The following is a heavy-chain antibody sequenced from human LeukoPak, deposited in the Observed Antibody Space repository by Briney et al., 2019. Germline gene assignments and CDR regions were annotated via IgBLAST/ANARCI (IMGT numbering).Heavy chain of an antibody. Sequence: GGSLRLSCAASGFIFSSYAMSWVRQAPGKGLEWVSGISGSGGTTYYADSVKGRFTISRDNSKNTLYLQMNSLRAEDTAVYYCEKDVECGSSRYVPWGSDYWGQGTMVTVSS. CDR1: GFIFSSYA. CDR2: ISGSGGTT. D-gene: IGHD6-13*01. J-gene: IGHJ4*02. CDR3: EKDVECGSSRYVPWGSDY. V-gene: IGHV3-23*01.